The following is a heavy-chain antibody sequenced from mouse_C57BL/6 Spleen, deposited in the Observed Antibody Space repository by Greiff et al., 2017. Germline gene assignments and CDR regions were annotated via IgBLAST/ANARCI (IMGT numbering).Heavy chain of an antibody. CDR3: ASYGSSSFDY. Sequence: QVQLQQSGAELAKPGASVKLSCKASGYTFTSYWMHWVKPRPGQGLEWIGYINPSSGYTKYNQKFKDKATLTADKSSSTASVQLSSLTYENSAVYYCASYGSSSFDYWGQGTTLTVSS. J-gene: IGHJ2*01. CDR2: INPSSGYT. CDR1: GYTFTSYW. D-gene: IGHD1-1*01. V-gene: IGHV1-7*01.